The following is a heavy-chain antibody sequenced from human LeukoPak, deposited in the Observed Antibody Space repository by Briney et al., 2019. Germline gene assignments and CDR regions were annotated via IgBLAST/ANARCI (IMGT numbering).Heavy chain of an antibody. CDR2: IWYDGRNK. V-gene: IGHV3-33*01. CDR3: ARGSLRGYSYYGMDV. J-gene: IGHJ6*02. CDR1: GFTFSNYG. D-gene: IGHD5-18*01. Sequence: GRSLRLSCAASGFTFSNYGMHWVRQAPGKGLEWVAVIWYDGRNKYYGDSVKGRFTISRDNSKNTLYLQMNSLRAEDTAVYYCARGSLRGYSYYGMDVWGQGTTVTVSS.